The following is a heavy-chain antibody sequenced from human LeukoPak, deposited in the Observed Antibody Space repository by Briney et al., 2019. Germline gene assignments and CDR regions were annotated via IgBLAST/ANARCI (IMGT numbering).Heavy chain of an antibody. J-gene: IGHJ3*02. Sequence: PSETLSLTCAVFGGSFSGYYWNWIRQPPGKGLEWIGQINPSRNTNYNPSLKSRVTISVDTSKKQFSLKLSSVTAADTAVYYCAKSNGYGLVDIWGQGTMVTVSS. CDR2: INPSRNT. D-gene: IGHD3-10*01. CDR3: AKSNGYGLVDI. V-gene: IGHV4-34*01. CDR1: GGSFSGYY.